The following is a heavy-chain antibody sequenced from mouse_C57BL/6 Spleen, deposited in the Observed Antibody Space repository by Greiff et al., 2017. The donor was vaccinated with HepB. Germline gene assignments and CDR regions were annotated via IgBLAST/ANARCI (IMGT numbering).Heavy chain of an antibody. CDR3: AREGVYGNFDY. Sequence: QVQLKQSGAELVRPGTSVKVSCKASGYAFTNYLIEWVKQRPGQGLEWIGVINPGSGGTNYNEKFKGKATLTADKSSSTAYMQLSSLTSEDSAVYFCAREGVYGNFDYWGQGTTLTVSS. V-gene: IGHV1-54*01. J-gene: IGHJ2*01. CDR1: GYAFTNYL. D-gene: IGHD2-1*01. CDR2: INPGSGGT.